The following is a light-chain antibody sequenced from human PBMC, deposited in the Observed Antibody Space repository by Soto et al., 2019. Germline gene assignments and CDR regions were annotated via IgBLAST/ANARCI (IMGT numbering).Light chain of an antibody. V-gene: IGLV1-44*01. CDR1: SSNIGSNS. J-gene: IGLJ2*01. CDR2: NN. Sequence: QAVVTQPPSASGTPGQRVTISCSGSSSNIGSNSVNWYQQFPGTAPKLLIYNNQRPSGVPDRFSGSKSGTSASLAISGLQSEDEADYYCAAWDDSLNVVIFGGGTKLTVL. CDR3: AAWDDSLNVVI.